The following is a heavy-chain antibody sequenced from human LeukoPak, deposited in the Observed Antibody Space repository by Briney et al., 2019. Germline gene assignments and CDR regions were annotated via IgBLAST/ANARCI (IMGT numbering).Heavy chain of an antibody. CDR3: ARHITGSGSAFDL. V-gene: IGHV4-59*08. Sequence: SETLSLTCTVSGEFFSSYLWGWIRQPPGKGLEWIAYIHYNGNTNYNPSLKSRVTISVSKNQFSLQLSSVTAADTAVYYCARHITGSGSAFDLWGRGTLVTVSS. D-gene: IGHD3-10*01. CDR1: GEFFSSYL. CDR2: IHYNGNT. J-gene: IGHJ2*01.